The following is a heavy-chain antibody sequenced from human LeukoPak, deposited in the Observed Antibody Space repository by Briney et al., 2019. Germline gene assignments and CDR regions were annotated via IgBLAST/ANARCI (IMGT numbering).Heavy chain of an antibody. Sequence: GASVKVSCKASGYTFSSNGFSWVRQAPGQGLEWMGWISGYNGNTNYAQKVQGRVTMTTDTSTSTAYMELRSLRSDDTAVYYCARGRGIQLWLVPTDYWGQGTLVTVSS. CDR2: ISGYNGNT. CDR1: GYTFSSNG. V-gene: IGHV1-18*01. J-gene: IGHJ4*02. D-gene: IGHD5-18*01. CDR3: ARGRGIQLWLVPTDY.